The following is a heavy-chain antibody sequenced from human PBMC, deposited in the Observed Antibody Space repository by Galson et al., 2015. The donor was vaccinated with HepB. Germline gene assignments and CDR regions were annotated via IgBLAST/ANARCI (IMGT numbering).Heavy chain of an antibody. Sequence: SVKVSCKASGGTFSSYAISWVRQAPGQGLEWMGGIIPIFGTANYAQKFQGRVTITADESTSTAYMELSSLRSEDTAVYYCATNVVFPPYYYYYMDVWGKGTTVTVSS. CDR2: IIPIFGTA. V-gene: IGHV1-69*13. J-gene: IGHJ6*03. D-gene: IGHD2-15*01. CDR1: GGTFSSYA. CDR3: ATNVVFPPYYYYYMDV.